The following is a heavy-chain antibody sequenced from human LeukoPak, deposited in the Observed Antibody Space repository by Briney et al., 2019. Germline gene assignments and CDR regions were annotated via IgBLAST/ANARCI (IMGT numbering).Heavy chain of an antibody. Sequence: SQTLSLTCTVSGGSISSGAYYWSWIRQYPGKGLEWIGYIYYSGSTYNNPSLKSRVTISVDTSKNQFSLKLSSVTAADTAVYYCAVYSYGHLDHWGQGTLVTVSS. D-gene: IGHD5-18*01. V-gene: IGHV4-31*03. J-gene: IGHJ4*02. CDR3: AVYSYGHLDH. CDR2: IYYSGST. CDR1: GGSISSGAYY.